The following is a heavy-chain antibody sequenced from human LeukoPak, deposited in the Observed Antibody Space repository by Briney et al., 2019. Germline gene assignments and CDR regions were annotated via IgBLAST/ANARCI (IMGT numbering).Heavy chain of an antibody. J-gene: IGHJ5*02. CDR2: ISSSSIYI. D-gene: IGHD3-22*01. CDR1: GFTFSSYS. V-gene: IGHV3-21*01. Sequence: GGSLRLSCAASGFTFSSYSMNWVRQAPGKGLEWVSSISSSSIYIYYADSVKGRFTISRDNAKNSLYLQMNSLRAEDTAVYYCARAEHYYYDTSAYHTVSPREFDPWGQGTLVTVSS. CDR3: ARAEHYYYDTSAYHTVSPREFDP.